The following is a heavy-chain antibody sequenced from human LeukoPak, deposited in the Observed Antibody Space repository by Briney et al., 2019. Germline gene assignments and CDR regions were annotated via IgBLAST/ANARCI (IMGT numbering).Heavy chain of an antibody. CDR3: ARDPDSSGWFDY. V-gene: IGHV1-18*01. Sequence: ASVKVSCKASGYTFTSYGISWVRQAPGQGLEWMGWISAYNGNTKYSQKFQGRVTITRDTSASTAYMELSSLRSEDTAVYYCARDPDSSGWFDYWGQGTLVTVSS. J-gene: IGHJ4*02. CDR1: GYTFTSYG. D-gene: IGHD6-19*01. CDR2: ISAYNGNT.